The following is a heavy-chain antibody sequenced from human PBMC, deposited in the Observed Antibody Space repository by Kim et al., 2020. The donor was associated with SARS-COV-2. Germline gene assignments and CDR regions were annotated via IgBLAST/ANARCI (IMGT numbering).Heavy chain of an antibody. Sequence: ASVKVSCKASGYTFTSYGISWVRQAPGQGLEWMGWISAYNGNTNYAQKLQGRVTMTTDTSTSTAYMELRSLRSDDTAVYYCARDRPLHIAVAGDSENWFDPWGQGTLVTVAS. J-gene: IGHJ5*02. CDR1: GYTFTSYG. CDR2: ISAYNGNT. D-gene: IGHD6-19*01. V-gene: IGHV1-18*01. CDR3: ARDRPLHIAVAGDSENWFDP.